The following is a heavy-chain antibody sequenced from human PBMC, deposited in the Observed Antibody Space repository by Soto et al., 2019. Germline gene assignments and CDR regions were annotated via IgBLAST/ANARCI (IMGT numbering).Heavy chain of an antibody. Sequence: SGPTLVNPTETLTLTCTVSGFSLRNARMGVSWIRQPPGKALEWLAHIFSNDEKSYSTSLKRRLTISKDTSKSQVVLTMTNMDPVDKATYYCARPDATYYDFWSGYDYWGQGTPVTVSS. V-gene: IGHV2-26*01. D-gene: IGHD3-3*01. CDR2: IFSNDEK. CDR3: ARPDATYYDFWSGYDY. J-gene: IGHJ4*02. CDR1: GFSLRNARMG.